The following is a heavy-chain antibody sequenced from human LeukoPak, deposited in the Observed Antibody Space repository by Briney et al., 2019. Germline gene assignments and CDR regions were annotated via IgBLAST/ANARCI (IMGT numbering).Heavy chain of an antibody. J-gene: IGHJ4*02. CDR2: TGGGSGI. D-gene: IGHD3-9*01. CDR3: AKWGDYDVLTGYYVSDY. CDR1: GFTFSNYV. V-gene: IGHV3-23*01. Sequence: GGSLRLSCAASGFTFSNYVMSWVRQAPGKGLEWVSATGGGSGIYYADSMKSRFTISRDNSKNTLYLQINSLRAEDTAVYYCAKWGDYDVLTGYYVSDYWGQGTLVTVSS.